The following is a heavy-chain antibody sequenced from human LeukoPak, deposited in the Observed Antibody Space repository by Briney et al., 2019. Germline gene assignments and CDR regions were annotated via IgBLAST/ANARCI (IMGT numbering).Heavy chain of an antibody. CDR2: INPNSAAT. D-gene: IGHD6-19*01. CDR1: GYTFTRYY. CDR3: ARDSRLRAVTD. Sequence: GASVKVSCKTSGYTFTRYYMHWVRQPPGQGLEWMGWINPNSAATNYAQKFQGRVNMTRDTSISTVFMQLSNLRSDDTSVYYCARDSRLRAVTDWGQGTLVTVSS. V-gene: IGHV1-2*02. J-gene: IGHJ4*02.